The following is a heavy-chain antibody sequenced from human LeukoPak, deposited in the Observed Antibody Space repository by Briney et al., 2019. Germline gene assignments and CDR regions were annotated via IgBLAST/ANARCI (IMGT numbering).Heavy chain of an antibody. CDR1: GFTFSSYS. J-gene: IGHJ4*02. D-gene: IGHD6-19*01. CDR2: ISSSSSYI. V-gene: IGHV3-21*01. CDR3: ARDRGTVAVAGINYFDY. Sequence: GGSLRLSCAASGFTFSSYSMNWVRQAPGKGLELVSSISSSSSYIYYADSVKGRFTISRDNAKNSLYLQMNSLGAEDTAVYYCARDRGTVAVAGINYFDYWGQGTLVTVSS.